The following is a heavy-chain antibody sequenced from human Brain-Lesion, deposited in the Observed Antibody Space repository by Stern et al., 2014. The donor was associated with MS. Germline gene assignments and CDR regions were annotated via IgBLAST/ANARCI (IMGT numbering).Heavy chain of an antibody. Sequence: VQLVQSGPGLVKPSETLSLTCTVAGGSVSSTSYAWAWIRQPPGKGLEWVGTIYYSGKTYYRPSLKSRLTISLDTPKNQFPLQLRSVTAADTAVYYCAGEEDIRYCSGGSCTGNWFDPWGQGTLVTVSS. CDR1: GGSVSSTSYA. V-gene: IGHV4-39*01. D-gene: IGHD2-15*01. CDR2: IYYSGKT. CDR3: AGEEDIRYCSGGSCTGNWFDP. J-gene: IGHJ5*02.